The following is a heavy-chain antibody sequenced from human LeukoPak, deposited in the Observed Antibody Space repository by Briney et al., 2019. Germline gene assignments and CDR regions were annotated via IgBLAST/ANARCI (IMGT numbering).Heavy chain of an antibody. Sequence: GGSLKLSCAVSGITVSKYWMHWVRQVPGKGLVWVSRIHSDGSTTDYADSVKGRFTITRDSAKNTLYLEMNSLRVEDTAVYYCTRDANHYGGMDVWGQGTTVTVSS. CDR1: GITVSKYW. J-gene: IGHJ6*02. CDR3: TRDANHYGGMDV. CDR2: IHSDGSTT. V-gene: IGHV3-74*01.